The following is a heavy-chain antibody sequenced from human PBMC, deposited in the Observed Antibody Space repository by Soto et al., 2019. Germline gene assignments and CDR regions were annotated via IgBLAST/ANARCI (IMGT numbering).Heavy chain of an antibody. CDR3: TTGLTIFGVVIDP. CDR2: IKSKTDGGTT. D-gene: IGHD3-3*01. J-gene: IGHJ5*02. Sequence: EVQLVESGGGLVKPGGSLRLSCAASGFTFSNALMSWVRQAPGKGLEWVGRIKSKTDGGTTDYAAPVKGRFTISRDDSKNTLYLQMNRLKTQDPALYYCTTGLTIFGVVIDPWGQGTLVTVSS. CDR1: GFTFSNAL. V-gene: IGHV3-15*01.